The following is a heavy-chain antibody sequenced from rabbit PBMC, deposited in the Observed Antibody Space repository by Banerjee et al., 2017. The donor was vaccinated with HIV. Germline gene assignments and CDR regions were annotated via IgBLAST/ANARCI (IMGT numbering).Heavy chain of an antibody. CDR3: ASYYSDGYAGDAYATGGYYFNL. D-gene: IGHD6-1*01. CDR2: IAITSGSA. CDR1: GFTISSSYW. J-gene: IGHJ4*01. V-gene: IGHV1S45*01. Sequence: QEQLEESGGDLVKPGASLTLTCTASGFTISSSYWICWVRQAPGKGLELIACIAITSGSAYYANWAKGRFTISKTSSTTVTLQMTTLTAADTATYFCASYYSDGYAGDAYATGGYYFNLWGPGTLVTVS.